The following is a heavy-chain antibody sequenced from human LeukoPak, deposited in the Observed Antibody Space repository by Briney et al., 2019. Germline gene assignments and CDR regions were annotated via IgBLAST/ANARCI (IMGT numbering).Heavy chain of an antibody. CDR1: GGSISRSSYY. D-gene: IGHD3-22*01. CDR2: IYYSGST. CDR3: ARERALVVVISPFDY. J-gene: IGHJ4*02. Sequence: SETLSLTCTVSGGSISRSSYYWGWIRQPPGKGLEWIGSIYYSGSTYYNPSLKSRVTISVDTSKNQFSLKLSSVTAADTAVYYCARERALVVVISPFDYWGQGTLVTVSS. V-gene: IGHV4-39*02.